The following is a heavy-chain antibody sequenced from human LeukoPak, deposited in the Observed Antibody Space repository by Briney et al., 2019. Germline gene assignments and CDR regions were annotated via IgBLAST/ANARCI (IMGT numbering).Heavy chain of an antibody. Sequence: GGTLRLSCAASGFPFSTNDMSWVRQAPGKGLEWVSAISGSASGGTTYEDSVKGRFTISRDNPKGTLYLQMNSLRAEDTAVYYCAKVKTHWYFDNWGRGTLVTVSS. CDR1: GFPFSTND. CDR2: ISGSASGGT. V-gene: IGHV3-23*01. J-gene: IGHJ4*02. CDR3: AKVKTHWYFDN. D-gene: IGHD1-1*01.